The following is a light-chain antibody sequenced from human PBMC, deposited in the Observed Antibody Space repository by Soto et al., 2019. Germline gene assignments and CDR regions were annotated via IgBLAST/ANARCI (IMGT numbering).Light chain of an antibody. CDR1: QSVSSY. Sequence: IGLTQPPATLSLSPRERATLSCRASQSVSSYLAWYQQKPGQAPRLLIYDTSNRATGIPARFSAGGSGTDFTLIISNLEPEDFAVYYCQQYGNSPWTFGQGTKVDIK. CDR2: DTS. V-gene: IGKV3-11*01. J-gene: IGKJ1*01. CDR3: QQYGNSPWT.